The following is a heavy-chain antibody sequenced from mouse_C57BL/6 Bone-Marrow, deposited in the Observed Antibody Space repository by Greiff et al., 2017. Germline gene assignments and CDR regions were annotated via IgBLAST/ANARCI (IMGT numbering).Heavy chain of an antibody. D-gene: IGHD1-1*01. CDR1: GYTFTDYY. CDR2: IYPGSGNT. J-gene: IGHJ1*03. Sequence: QVQLKESGAELVRPGASVKLSCKASGYTFTDYYINWVKQRPGQGLEWIARIYPGSGNTYYNEKFKGKATLTAEKSSSTAYMQLSSLTSEDSAVYFCARSYYYGSSHWYFDVWGTGTTVTVSS. CDR3: ARSYYYGSSHWYFDV. V-gene: IGHV1-76*01.